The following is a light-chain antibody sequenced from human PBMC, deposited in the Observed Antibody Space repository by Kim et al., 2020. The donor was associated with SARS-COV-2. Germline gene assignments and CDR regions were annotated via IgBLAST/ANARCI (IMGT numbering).Light chain of an antibody. CDR2: WNI. CDR3: AAWDDSLSRVV. V-gene: IGLV1-47*01. Sequence: GQRVTISCSGSSANVGSNYVYWYQHLPGPAPKLLIYWNIRPPSGVPDHFSGAKSGTSAYPAISGLRSEDEADYYCAAWDDSLSRVVFGGGTQLTVL. CDR1: SANVGSNY. J-gene: IGLJ2*01.